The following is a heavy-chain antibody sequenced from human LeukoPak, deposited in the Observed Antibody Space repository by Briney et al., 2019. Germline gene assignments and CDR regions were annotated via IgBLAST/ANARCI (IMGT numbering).Heavy chain of an antibody. V-gene: IGHV3-48*02. CDR2: ISSSSSTI. CDR3: ARSQISGYSYGFRARWFDP. J-gene: IGHJ5*02. CDR1: GFTFSSYS. D-gene: IGHD5-18*01. Sequence: GGSLRLSCAASGFTFSSYSMNWVRQAPGKGLEWVSYISSSSSTIYYADSVKGRFTISRDNAKNSLYLQMNSLRDEDTAVYYCARSQISGYSYGFRARWFDPWGQGTLVTVSS.